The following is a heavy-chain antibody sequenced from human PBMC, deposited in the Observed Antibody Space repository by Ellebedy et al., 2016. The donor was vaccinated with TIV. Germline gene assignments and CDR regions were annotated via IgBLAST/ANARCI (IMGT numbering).Heavy chain of an antibody. D-gene: IGHD5-12*01. CDR2: ISYDGSNK. V-gene: IGHV3-30-3*01. J-gene: IGHJ4*02. Sequence: GESLKISCAASGFTFSSYAMHWVRQAPGKGLEWVAVISYDGSNKYYADSVKGRFTISRDNSKNTLYLQMNSLRDEDTAVYYCARDGRCYEIPFDYWGQGILVTVSS. CDR3: ARDGRCYEIPFDY. CDR1: GFTFSSYA.